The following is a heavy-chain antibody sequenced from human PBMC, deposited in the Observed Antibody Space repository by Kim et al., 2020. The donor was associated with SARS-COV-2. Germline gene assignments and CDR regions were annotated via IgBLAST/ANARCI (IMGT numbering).Heavy chain of an antibody. J-gene: IGHJ4*02. D-gene: IGHD2-15*01. CDR2: ISQDGSVK. CDR3: ANSIGYAFDY. Sequence: GGSLRLSCAASGFTFRSYWMSWVRQGPGKGLEWVAHISQDGSVKFYTDSVKGRITISRDNAQNSLYLQMDSLRAEDTAVYYCANSIGYAFDYWGQGTMVTVSS. CDR1: GFTFRSYW. V-gene: IGHV3-7*03.